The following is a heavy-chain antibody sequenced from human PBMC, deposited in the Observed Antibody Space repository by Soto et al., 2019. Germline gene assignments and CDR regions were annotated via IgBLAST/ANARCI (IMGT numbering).Heavy chain of an antibody. CDR1: GFTLSSYW. J-gene: IGHJ6*02. CDR3: TRGQAGPYGMDV. Sequence: EVQLVESGGGLVQPGGSLRLSCAASGFTLSSYWMHWVRQAPGKGLVWVSRISREGSSTAYADSVKGRFTISRDNAKNTLNLQMNSLRAEDTAVYYYTRGQAGPYGMDVWGQGTTVTVSS. CDR2: ISREGSST. V-gene: IGHV3-74*01.